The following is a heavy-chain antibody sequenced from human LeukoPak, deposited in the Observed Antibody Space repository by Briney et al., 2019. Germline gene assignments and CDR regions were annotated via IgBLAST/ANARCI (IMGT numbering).Heavy chain of an antibody. D-gene: IGHD5-12*01. Sequence: PSETLSLTCTVSGGSISSGGYYWSWIRQPPGKGLEWIGYIYYSGSTNYNPSLKSRVTISVDTSKNQFSLKLSSVTAADTAVYYCARHYGGYVSYGLDVWGQGTAVTVSS. CDR1: GGSISSGGYY. CDR3: ARHYGGYVSYGLDV. V-gene: IGHV4-61*08. CDR2: IYYSGST. J-gene: IGHJ6*02.